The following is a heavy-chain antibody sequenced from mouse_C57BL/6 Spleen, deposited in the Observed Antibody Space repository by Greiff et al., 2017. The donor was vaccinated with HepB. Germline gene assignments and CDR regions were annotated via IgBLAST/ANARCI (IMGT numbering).Heavy chain of an antibody. J-gene: IGHJ2*01. V-gene: IGHV1-26*01. CDR2: INPNNGGT. CDR3: ARYGNSVYFDY. D-gene: IGHD2-1*01. Sequence: EVKLQQSGPELVKPGASVKISCKASGYTFTDYYMNWVKQSHGKSLEWIGDINPNNGGTSYNQKFKGKATLTVDKSSSTAYMELRSLTSEDSAVYYCARYGNSVYFDYWGQGTTLTVSS. CDR1: GYTFTDYY.